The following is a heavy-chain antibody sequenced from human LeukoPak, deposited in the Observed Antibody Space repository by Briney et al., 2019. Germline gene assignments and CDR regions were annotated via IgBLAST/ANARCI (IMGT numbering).Heavy chain of an antibody. CDR2: ISWDGGSI. CDR1: GFSFDDYA. CDR3: ARPMGRRLIVPCYLDD. Sequence: QPGGSLRLSCAASGFSFDDYAMHWVRQAPGKGLEWVSLISWDGGSIYYADSVEGRFTISRDNSKNSLYLQMNSLRAEDTALYYCARPMGRRLIVPCYLDDWGPGTLVTVSS. V-gene: IGHV3-43D*03. D-gene: IGHD2-21*01. J-gene: IGHJ4*02.